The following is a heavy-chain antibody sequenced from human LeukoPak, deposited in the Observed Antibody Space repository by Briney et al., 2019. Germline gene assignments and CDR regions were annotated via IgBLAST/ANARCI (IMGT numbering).Heavy chain of an antibody. CDR2: IYYSGST. J-gene: IGHJ4*02. Sequence: SETLSLTCTVSGGSISSGSYYWSWIRQPPGKGLEWIGYIYYSGSTNYNPSLKSQVTISVDTSKNQFSLKLSSVTAADTAVYYCARDLGPYYYGSGSYFDYWGQGTLVTVSS. D-gene: IGHD3-10*01. CDR3: ARDLGPYYYGSGSYFDY. CDR1: GGSISSGSYY. V-gene: IGHV4-61*01.